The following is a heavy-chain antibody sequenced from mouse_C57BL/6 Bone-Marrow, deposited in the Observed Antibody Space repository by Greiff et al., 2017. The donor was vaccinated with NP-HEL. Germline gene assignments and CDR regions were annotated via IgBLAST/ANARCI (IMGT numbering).Heavy chain of an antibody. D-gene: IGHD2-1*01. Sequence: VQLQHSGAELVRPGASVTLSCKASGYTFTDYEMHWVKQTPVHGLEWIGAIDPETGGTAYNQKFKGKAILTADKSSSTAYMELRSLTSEDSAVYYCTRGSGNYGYWGQGTTLTVSS. CDR3: TRGSGNYGY. V-gene: IGHV1-15*01. CDR1: GYTFTDYE. J-gene: IGHJ2*01. CDR2: IDPETGGT.